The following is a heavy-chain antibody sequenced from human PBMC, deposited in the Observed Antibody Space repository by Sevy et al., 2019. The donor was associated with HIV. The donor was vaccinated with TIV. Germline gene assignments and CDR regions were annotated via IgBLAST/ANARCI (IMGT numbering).Heavy chain of an antibody. V-gene: IGHV4-59*01. CDR2: IYYTGST. CDR1: GGSISAYY. CDR3: ARAPPVRSGDDSLNWFDP. D-gene: IGHD5-12*01. J-gene: IGHJ5*02. Sequence: SETLSLTCTVFGGSISAYYWSWIRQPPGKGLEYIGYIYYTGSTSYNPSLKSRVTISVDTSKNQFSLRLTSVTAADTAIYYCARAPPVRSGDDSLNWFDPWGQGTLVTVSS.